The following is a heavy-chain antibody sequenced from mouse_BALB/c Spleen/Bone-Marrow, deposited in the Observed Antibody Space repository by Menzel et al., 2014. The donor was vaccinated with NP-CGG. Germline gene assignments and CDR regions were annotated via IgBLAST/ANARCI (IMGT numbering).Heavy chain of an antibody. CDR3: ARLTYYGLSDY. CDR1: GFDFSRYW. CDR2: INPESSTI. V-gene: IGHV4-1*02. D-gene: IGHD1-2*01. Sequence: EVKLEESGGGLVQPGGSLKLSCTASGFDFSRYWMSWVRQAPGKGLQWIGEINPESSTINYTPSLKDKFIISRDNAKNTRYLQMSKVRSEDTALYYCARLTYYGLSDYWGQGTTLTVSS. J-gene: IGHJ2*01.